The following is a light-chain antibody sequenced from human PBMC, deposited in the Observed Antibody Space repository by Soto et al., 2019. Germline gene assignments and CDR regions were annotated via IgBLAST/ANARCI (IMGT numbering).Light chain of an antibody. CDR1: QSVSSY. V-gene: IGKV3-11*01. CDR3: PPRSNWPRFT. Sequence: EIVLTQSPATLSLSPGERATLSCRASQSVSSYLAWYQQKPGQAPRLLIYDASNRATGIPARFSGSGSGTDFTLTLSRLEPEDFAVYYCPPRSNWPRFTFGPGTKVDIK. CDR2: DAS. J-gene: IGKJ3*01.